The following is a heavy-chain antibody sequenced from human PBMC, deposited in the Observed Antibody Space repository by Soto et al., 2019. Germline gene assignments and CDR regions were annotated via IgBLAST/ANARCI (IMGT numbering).Heavy chain of an antibody. CDR2: ISSSSSDT. Sequence: GGSLRLSCAASGFTFSSYYMSWIRQAPGKGLEWISHISSSSSDTEYADSVKGRFTISRDNAKNSLYLQMNSLRVEDTAVYYCARHHIGYWGQGTLVTVSS. V-gene: IGHV3-11*03. CDR1: GFTFSSYY. J-gene: IGHJ4*02. CDR3: ARHHIGY.